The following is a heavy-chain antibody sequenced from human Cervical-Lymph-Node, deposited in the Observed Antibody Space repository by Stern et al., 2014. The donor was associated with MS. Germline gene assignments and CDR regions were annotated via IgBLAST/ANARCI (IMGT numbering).Heavy chain of an antibody. V-gene: IGHV3-11*01. Sequence: VQLVESGGGLVRPGGSLRLSCVASGFSFSDYYIDYYMTLIRQAPGKVLAWVSFISSRGDTIYYADSVKGRFTISRDNARNSLFLQMNSLRADDTAVYYCARARSSLAARPGDYFDYWGQGTLVTVSS. CDR3: ARARSSLAARPGDYFDY. CDR1: GFSFSDYYIDYY. J-gene: IGHJ4*02. D-gene: IGHD6-6*01. CDR2: ISSRGDTI.